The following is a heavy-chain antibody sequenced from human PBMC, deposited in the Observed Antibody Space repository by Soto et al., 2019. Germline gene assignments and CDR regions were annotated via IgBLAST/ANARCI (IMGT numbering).Heavy chain of an antibody. CDR3: ARDSMGEYYYDSSGYYPYIDY. V-gene: IGHV3-33*01. Sequence: QVQLVESGGGVVQPGRSLRLSCAASGFTFSSYGMHWVRQAPGKGLEWVAVIWYDGSNKYYADSVKGRFTISRDNSKNTLYLQMNRLRAEDTAVYYCARDSMGEYYYDSSGYYPYIDYWGQGTLVTVSS. CDR2: IWYDGSNK. CDR1: GFTFSSYG. D-gene: IGHD3-22*01. J-gene: IGHJ4*02.